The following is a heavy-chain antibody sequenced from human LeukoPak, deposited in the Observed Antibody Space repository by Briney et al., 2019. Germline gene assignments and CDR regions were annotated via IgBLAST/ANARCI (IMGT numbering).Heavy chain of an antibody. D-gene: IGHD6-13*01. CDR3: GGEFSSSPASMDV. Sequence: GGSLRLSCAASGFAFRTCTMNWARQTPGKGLEWVSFISSTSDYIYYADSVKGRFTISRDNARNSLYLQMNSLREEDTAVYYCGGEFSSSPASMDVWGQGATVTVSS. V-gene: IGHV3-21*06. CDR2: ISSTSDYI. CDR1: GFAFRTCT. J-gene: IGHJ6*02.